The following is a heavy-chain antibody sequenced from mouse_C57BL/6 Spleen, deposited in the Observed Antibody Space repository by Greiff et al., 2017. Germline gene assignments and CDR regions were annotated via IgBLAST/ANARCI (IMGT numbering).Heavy chain of an antibody. CDR2: INPNNGCT. Sequence: EVQLQQSGPELVKPGASVKIPCKASGYTFTDYNMDWVQQSHGKSLEWIGDINPNNGCTIYNQNFKGKDTLTVDKSSSTAYMELRRLKSEDTAVYYCARYSGYYGSSLDYWGQGTTLTVSS. V-gene: IGHV1-18*01. D-gene: IGHD1-1*01. CDR3: ARYSGYYGSSLDY. CDR1: GYTFTDYN. J-gene: IGHJ2*01.